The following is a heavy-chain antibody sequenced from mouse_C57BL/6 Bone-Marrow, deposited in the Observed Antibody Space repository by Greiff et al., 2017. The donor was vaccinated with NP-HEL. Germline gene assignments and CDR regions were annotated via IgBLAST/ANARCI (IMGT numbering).Heavy chain of an antibody. CDR1: GFTFSSYA. J-gene: IGHJ1*03. V-gene: IGHV5-9-1*02. CDR2: ISSGGDYI. CDR3: TRDPDYGSSDWYFDV. Sequence: DVHLVESGEGLVKPGGSLKLSCAASGFTFSSYAMSWVRQTPEKRLEWVAYISSGGDYIYYADTVKGRFTISRDNARNTLYLQMSSLKSEDTAMYYCTRDPDYGSSDWYFDVWGTGTTVTVSS. D-gene: IGHD1-1*01.